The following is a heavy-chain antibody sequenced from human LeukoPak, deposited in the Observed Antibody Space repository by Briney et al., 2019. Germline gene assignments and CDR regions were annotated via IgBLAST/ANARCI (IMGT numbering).Heavy chain of an antibody. J-gene: IGHJ4*02. D-gene: IGHD6-19*01. CDR2: ISYDANTK. CDR3: AKDVRSGWYFDY. V-gene: IGHV3-30-3*01. CDR1: GFTFSTYA. Sequence: GRSLRLSCAASGFTFSTYAMHWVRQAPGKGLEWVAVISYDANTKYYADSVKGRFTISRDNSKNTLYLQMNSLRAEDTAVYYCAKDVRSGWYFDYWGQGTLVTVSS.